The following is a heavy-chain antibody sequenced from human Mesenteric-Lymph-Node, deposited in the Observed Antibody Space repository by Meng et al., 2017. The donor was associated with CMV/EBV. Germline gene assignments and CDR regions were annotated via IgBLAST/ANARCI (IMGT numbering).Heavy chain of an antibody. CDR3: ARTYDFWSGTDY. Sequence: GESLKISCAVSGFTFNNYWMSWVRQAPGKGLEWVANIKQVGSEKDYVDSVKGRFTTPRDNAKNSLYLQMNSLRAEDTAVYYCARTYDFWSGTDYWGQGTLVTVSS. CDR1: GFTFNNYW. V-gene: IGHV3-7*01. CDR2: IKQVGSEK. D-gene: IGHD3-3*01. J-gene: IGHJ4*02.